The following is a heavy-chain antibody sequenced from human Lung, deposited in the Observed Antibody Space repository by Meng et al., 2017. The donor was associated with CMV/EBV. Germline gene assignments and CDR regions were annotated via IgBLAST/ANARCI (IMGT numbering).Heavy chain of an antibody. CDR2: MNPNSGNT. CDR3: ARGAVVVPAAIVY. J-gene: IGHJ4*02. Sequence: CKASGYTFTSYDIHWLRQATGQGLEWMGWMNPNSGNTGYAQKFQGRVTMTRNTSISTAYMELSSLRSEDTAVYYCARGAVVVPAAIVYWGQGTLVTVSS. V-gene: IGHV1-8*01. CDR1: GYTFTSYD. D-gene: IGHD2-2*02.